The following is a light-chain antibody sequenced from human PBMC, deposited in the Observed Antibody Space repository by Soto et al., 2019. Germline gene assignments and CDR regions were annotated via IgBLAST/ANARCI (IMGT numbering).Light chain of an antibody. V-gene: IGKV3-15*01. J-gene: IGKJ3*01. CDR1: QSVSSN. Sequence: EIVMTQSPATLSVSPGERATLSCRASQSVSSNLAWYQQKPGQAPRHLIYGASTRATGIPAMFSGSGSGTEFTLTISSLQSEDFAVYYCQQYNNWPPVTFGPGTKVDIK. CDR2: GAS. CDR3: QQYNNWPPVT.